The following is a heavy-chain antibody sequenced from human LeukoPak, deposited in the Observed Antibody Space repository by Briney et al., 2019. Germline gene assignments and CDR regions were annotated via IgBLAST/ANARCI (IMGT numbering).Heavy chain of an antibody. CDR3: ARDLDDPAIAAAGPNWFDP. J-gene: IGHJ5*02. V-gene: IGHV3-74*01. D-gene: IGHD6-13*01. Sequence: PGRSLRLSCAASGFTFSSYWMHWVRQAPGKGLVWVSRINSDGSSTSYADSVKGRFTISRDNAKNTLYLQMNSLRAEDTAVYYCARDLDDPAIAAAGPNWFDPWGQGTLVTVSS. CDR1: GFTFSSYW. CDR2: INSDGSST.